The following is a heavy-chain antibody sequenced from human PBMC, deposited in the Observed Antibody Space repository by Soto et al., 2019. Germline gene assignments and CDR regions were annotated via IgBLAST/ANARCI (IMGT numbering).Heavy chain of an antibody. V-gene: IGHV3-23*01. J-gene: IGHJ4*02. D-gene: IGHD2-2*01. CDR2: ISGGGGTT. Sequence: GGSLRLSCAASGFTFSSYVMSWVRQAPGKGLEWVAGISGGGGTTYYADSVKGRFTISRDNSKNTLYLQMNSLRAEDTAVYYCATPGPLGYCTSTSCFGLFDYWGQGSLVTVSS. CDR1: GFTFSSYV. CDR3: ATPGPLGYCTSTSCFGLFDY.